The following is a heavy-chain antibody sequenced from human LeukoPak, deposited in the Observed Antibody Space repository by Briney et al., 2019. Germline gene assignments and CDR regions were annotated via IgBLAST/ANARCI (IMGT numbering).Heavy chain of an antibody. CDR1: GYSISGGFY. J-gene: IGHJ6*03. Sequence: SSETLSLTCSVSGYSISGGFYWGWIRQSPGKGLEWMGSISYTGSAFYSPSLKRRITISVDTSKNQFSLKLSSVTAADTAVYFCARDLGWNYLYYMDVWGKGTTVIVPS. CDR3: ARDLGWNYLYYMDV. D-gene: IGHD1-7*01. V-gene: IGHV4-38-2*02. CDR2: ISYTGSA.